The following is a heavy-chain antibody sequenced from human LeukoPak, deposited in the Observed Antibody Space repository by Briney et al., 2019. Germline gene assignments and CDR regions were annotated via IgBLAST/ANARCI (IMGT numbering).Heavy chain of an antibody. CDR2: ISSSSSTI. D-gene: IGHD2-2*01. V-gene: IGHV3-48*01. CDR3: ARFLVPAAIRSLKYYCYGMDV. CDR1: GFTFSSYS. Sequence: GGSLRLSCAASGFTFSSYSMNWVRQAPGKGLEWVSYISSSSSTIYYADSVKGRFTISRDNAKNSLYLQMNSLRAEDTAVYYCARFLVPAAIRSLKYYCYGMDVWGQGTTVTVSS. J-gene: IGHJ6*02.